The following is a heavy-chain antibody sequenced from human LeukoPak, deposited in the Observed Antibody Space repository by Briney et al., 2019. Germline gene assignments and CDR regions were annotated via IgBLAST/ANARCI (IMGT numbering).Heavy chain of an antibody. D-gene: IGHD1-26*01. CDR1: GYTFTGPY. Sequence: ASVKVSCKASGYTFTGPYIHWMRQAPGQGLEWMGWINPNSGGTKYAQKFQGRVTVTRDTSTSTAYMELSGLRADDTAAYYCAREGVYSGSYYVMYDYWGQGTLVTVSS. J-gene: IGHJ4*02. CDR3: AREGVYSGSYYVMYDY. CDR2: INPNSGGT. V-gene: IGHV1-2*02.